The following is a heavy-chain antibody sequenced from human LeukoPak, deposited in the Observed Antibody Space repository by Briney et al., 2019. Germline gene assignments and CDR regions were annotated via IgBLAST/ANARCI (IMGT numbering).Heavy chain of an antibody. CDR3: AKDLGVYCSTPSCPADY. D-gene: IGHD2-2*01. CDR1: GYTFSSYE. CDR2: ISSSGSTQ. Sequence: PGGSLRLSCTASGYTFSSYEMNWVRQAPGKGLEWVSYISSSGSTQYYADSVKGRFTISRDNAKNSLFLQMNSLRADDTAVYYCAKDLGVYCSTPSCPADYWGQGTLVTVSS. J-gene: IGHJ4*02. V-gene: IGHV3-48*03.